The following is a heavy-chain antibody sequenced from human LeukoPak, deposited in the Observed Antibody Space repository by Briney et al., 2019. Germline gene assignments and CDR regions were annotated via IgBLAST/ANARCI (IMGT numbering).Heavy chain of an antibody. J-gene: IGHJ6*03. CDR1: GGSISSYY. CDR2: VYYSGST. V-gene: IGHV4-59*01. CDR3: ARRPPGYYYYMDV. D-gene: IGHD3-10*01. Sequence: PSETLSLTCTVSGGSISSYYWSWIRQPPGKGLEWIGYVYYSGSTNYNPSLKSRVTMSVDTSKNQFSLKLSSVTAADTAVYYCARRPPGYYYYMDVWGKGTTVTVSS.